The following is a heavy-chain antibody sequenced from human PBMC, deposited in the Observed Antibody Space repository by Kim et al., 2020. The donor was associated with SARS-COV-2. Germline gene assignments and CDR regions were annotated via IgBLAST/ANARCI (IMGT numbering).Heavy chain of an antibody. CDR3: ARGRGYNWNDDAFDI. V-gene: IGHV4-34*01. Sequence: SETLSLTCAVYGGSFSGYYWSWIRQPPGKGLEWIGEINHSGSTNYNPSLKSRVTISVDTSKNQFSLKLSSVTAADTAVYYCARGRGYNWNDDAFDIWGQGTMVTVSS. CDR2: INHSGST. J-gene: IGHJ3*02. D-gene: IGHD1-1*01. CDR1: GGSFSGYY.